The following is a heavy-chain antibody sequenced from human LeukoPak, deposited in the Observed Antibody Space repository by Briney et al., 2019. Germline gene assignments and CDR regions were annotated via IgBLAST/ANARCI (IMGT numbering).Heavy chain of an antibody. J-gene: IGHJ4*02. CDR3: ARAYYDFWSGSRAFMYY. D-gene: IGHD3-3*01. CDR2: INPNSGGT. CDR1: GYTFTSDG. V-gene: IGHV1-2*06. Sequence: ASVKVSCKASGYTFTSDGISWVRQAPGQGLEWMGRINPNSGGTNYAQKFQGRVTMTRDTSISTAYMELSRLRSDDTAVYYCARAYYDFWSGSRAFMYYWGQGTLVTVSS.